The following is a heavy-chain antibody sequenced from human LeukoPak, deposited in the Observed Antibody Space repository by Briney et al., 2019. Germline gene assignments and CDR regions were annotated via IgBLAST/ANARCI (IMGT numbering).Heavy chain of an antibody. CDR1: GGSFSGYY. Sequence: SETLSLTCAVYGGSFSGYYWSWIRQPPGKGLEWIGEINHSGSTNYNPSLKSRVTISVETSKNQFSLKLSSVAAADTAVYYCARDRRVAVMVAFYIWGQGTMVTVSS. CDR2: INHSGST. J-gene: IGHJ3*02. D-gene: IGHD6-19*01. V-gene: IGHV4-34*01. CDR3: ARDRRVAVMVAFYI.